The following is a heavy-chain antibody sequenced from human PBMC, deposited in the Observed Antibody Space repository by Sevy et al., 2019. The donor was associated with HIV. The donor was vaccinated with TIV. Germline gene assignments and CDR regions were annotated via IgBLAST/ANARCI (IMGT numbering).Heavy chain of an antibody. V-gene: IGHV3-7*03. D-gene: IGHD2-21*01. Sequence: GGSLRLSCAASGFTFNRYWMSWVRQAPGKGLEWVANIKQDESEKYYADSVKGRFTISRDNTKNSLFLQLDTVRDEDSAIYYCAKIDDGDFGGVVRVWGQGTMVTVSS. CDR2: IKQDESEK. J-gene: IGHJ3*01. CDR1: GFTFNRYW. CDR3: AKIDDGDFGGVVRV.